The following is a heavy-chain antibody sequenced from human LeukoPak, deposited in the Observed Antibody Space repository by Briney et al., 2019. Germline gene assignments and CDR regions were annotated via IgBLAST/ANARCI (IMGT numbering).Heavy chain of an antibody. J-gene: IGHJ3*02. D-gene: IGHD5-12*01. V-gene: IGHV3-30*03. Sequence: GGSLRLSCAASGFTFSSYGMHWVRQAPGKGLEWVAVISYDGSNKYYADSVKGRFTISRDNSKNTLYLQMSSLRAEDTAVYYCARVFSGYAFDIWGQGTMVTVSS. CDR1: GFTFSSYG. CDR3: ARVFSGYAFDI. CDR2: ISYDGSNK.